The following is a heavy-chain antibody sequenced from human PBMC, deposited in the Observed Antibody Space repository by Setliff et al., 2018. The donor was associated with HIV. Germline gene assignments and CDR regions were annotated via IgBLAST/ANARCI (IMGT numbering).Heavy chain of an antibody. D-gene: IGHD3-16*01. CDR2: INPSGDTT. Sequence: VASVKVSCKVSGYTLTELSRHWVRQAPGQGLEWMGIINPSGDTTIYAQKFQGKVTMTRDTSTSTVYMELSSLRSEDTAVYYCARDLHTFMINSYHYYMDVWGKGTTVTVSS. J-gene: IGHJ6*03. V-gene: IGHV1-46*01. CDR1: GYTLTELS. CDR3: ARDLHTFMINSYHYYMDV.